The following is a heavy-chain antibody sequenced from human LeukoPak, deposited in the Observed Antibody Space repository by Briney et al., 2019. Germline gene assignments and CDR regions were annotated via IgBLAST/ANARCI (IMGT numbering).Heavy chain of an antibody. CDR2: ISSSGSSI. V-gene: IGHV3-11*04. CDR1: GFTFSDYY. Sequence: PGGSLRLXCAASGFTFSDYYMSWIRQAPGKGLEWIAYISSSGSSIQYAESVRGRFTISRDNAKTSLYLQMNSLRAEDTSVYYCARSPQWELPDYWGQGTLVTVSS. J-gene: IGHJ4*02. CDR3: ARSPQWELPDY. D-gene: IGHD1-26*01.